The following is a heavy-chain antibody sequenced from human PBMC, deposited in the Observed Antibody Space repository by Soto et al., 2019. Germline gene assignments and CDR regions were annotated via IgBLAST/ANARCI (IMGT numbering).Heavy chain of an antibody. V-gene: IGHV4-30-4*01. CDR1: GGSISSGDYY. J-gene: IGHJ4*02. CDR3: ARTVYSYGPEALGY. Sequence: PSETLSLTCTVSGGSISSGDYYWSWIRQPPGKGLEWIGYIYYSGSTYYNPSLKSRVTISVDTSKNQFSLKLSSVTAADTAVYYCARTVYSYGPEALGYWGQGTLVTVSS. CDR2: IYYSGST. D-gene: IGHD5-18*01.